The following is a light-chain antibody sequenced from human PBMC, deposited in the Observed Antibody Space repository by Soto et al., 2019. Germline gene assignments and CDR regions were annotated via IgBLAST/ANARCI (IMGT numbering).Light chain of an antibody. CDR2: DAS. Sequence: EIVLTQSPGTLSLSPGERATLSCRASQSVSTDLAWYQQKPGQAPRLIIYDASSRATGIPDRFSGSGSGTDFTLTISRLEPEDFAVYYCQQYGSSPLTFGGGTKVDI. CDR3: QQYGSSPLT. J-gene: IGKJ4*01. CDR1: QSVSTD. V-gene: IGKV3-20*01.